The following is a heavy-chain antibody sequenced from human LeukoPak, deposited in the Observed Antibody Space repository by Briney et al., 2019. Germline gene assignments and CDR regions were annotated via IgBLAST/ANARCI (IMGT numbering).Heavy chain of an antibody. V-gene: IGHV3-48*01. CDR2: ISSSGSTI. D-gene: IGHD6-6*01. J-gene: IGHJ4*02. CDR3: AKDRLIAGRPGGFDY. CDR1: GFTFSSYS. Sequence: GGSLRLSCAASGFTFSSYSMNWVRQAPGKGLEWVSYISSSGSTIYYADSVKGRFTISRDNSMNTLYLQVNSLRAEDTAVYYCAKDRLIAGRPGGFDYWGQGTLVTVSS.